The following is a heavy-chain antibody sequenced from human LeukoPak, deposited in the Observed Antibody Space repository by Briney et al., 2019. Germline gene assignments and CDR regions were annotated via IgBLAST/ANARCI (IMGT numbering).Heavy chain of an antibody. CDR1: GFTFSSYS. CDR2: ISSSSSYI. J-gene: IGHJ4*02. Sequence: GGSLRLSCAASGFTFSSYSMNWVRQAPGKGLEWASSISSSSSYIYYADSVKGRFTISRDNAKNSLYLQMNSLRAEDTAVYYCARDRHILTGYYTLPFDYWGQGTLVTVSS. V-gene: IGHV3-21*01. CDR3: ARDRHILTGYYTLPFDY. D-gene: IGHD3-9*01.